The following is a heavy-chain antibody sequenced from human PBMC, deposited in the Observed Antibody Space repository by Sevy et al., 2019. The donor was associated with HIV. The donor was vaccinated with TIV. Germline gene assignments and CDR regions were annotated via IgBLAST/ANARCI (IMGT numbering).Heavy chain of an antibody. CDR1: GFTFSSYS. V-gene: IGHV3-48*02. CDR3: ARDIWGYCSSTSCSDAFDI. D-gene: IGHD2-2*01. CDR2: ISSSSSTI. Sequence: GGSLRLSCAASGFTFSSYSMNWVRQAPGKGLEWVSYISSSSSTIYYAHSVKGRFTISRDNAKNSLYLQMNSLRDEDTAVYYCARDIWGYCSSTSCSDAFDIWGQGTMVTVSS. J-gene: IGHJ3*02.